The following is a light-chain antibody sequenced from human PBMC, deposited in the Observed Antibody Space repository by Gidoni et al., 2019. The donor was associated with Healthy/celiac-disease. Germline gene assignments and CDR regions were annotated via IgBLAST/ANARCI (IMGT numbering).Light chain of an antibody. CDR2: DAS. Sequence: DIQMTQSPSSLSASVGDRVTITCQASQDISNYLNWYQQKPGKAPKLLIYDASNLEKGVPSRFRGRGSGTKVTFAISSLQPEDIATYYCQQYDNLYTFGQGTKLEIK. CDR1: QDISNY. CDR3: QQYDNLYT. V-gene: IGKV1-33*01. J-gene: IGKJ2*01.